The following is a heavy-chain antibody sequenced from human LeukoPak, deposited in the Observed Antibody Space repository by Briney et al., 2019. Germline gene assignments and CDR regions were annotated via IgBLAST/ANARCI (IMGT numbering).Heavy chain of an antibody. CDR1: GGSISSYY. CDR2: IYYSGNA. D-gene: IGHD2-21*02. Sequence: PSETLSLTCTVSGGSISSYYWSWIRQPPGKGLEWIGYIYYSGNANSNPSLKSRVTISVDTSKNQFSLKLSSVTAADTAVYYCAIFTDYYFDYWGQGTLVTVSS. CDR3: AIFTDYYFDY. V-gene: IGHV4-59*01. J-gene: IGHJ4*02.